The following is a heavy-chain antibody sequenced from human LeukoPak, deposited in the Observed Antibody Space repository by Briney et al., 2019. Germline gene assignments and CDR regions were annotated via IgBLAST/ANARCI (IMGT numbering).Heavy chain of an antibody. J-gene: IGHJ4*02. Sequence: SETLSLTCAVYGGSFSGYYWSWIRQPPGKGLERIGSIYYSGSTYYNPSLKSRVTISVDTSKNQFSLKLSSVTAADTAVYYCARRAGSGWYADYWGQGTLVTVSS. CDR1: GGSFSGYY. CDR3: ARRAGSGWYADY. V-gene: IGHV4-34*01. D-gene: IGHD6-19*01. CDR2: IYYSGST.